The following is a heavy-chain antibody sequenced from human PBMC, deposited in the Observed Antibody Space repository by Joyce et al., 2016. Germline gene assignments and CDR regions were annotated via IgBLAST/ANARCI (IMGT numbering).Heavy chain of an antibody. V-gene: IGHV2-70*01. CDR2: INWDDEK. Sequence: QVALRESGPALVNPTQTLTLTCTFSGFSLSTSGLCVSWIRQPLGKALEWLAFINWDDEKYYSTSLKTRLTISKDTSKNEVVLTMTNMDPVDTATYYCARMTLGGVGRAFDTGGQGTVVTVSS. CDR1: GFSLSTSGLC. D-gene: IGHD3-16*01. CDR3: ARMTLGGVGRAFDT. J-gene: IGHJ3*02.